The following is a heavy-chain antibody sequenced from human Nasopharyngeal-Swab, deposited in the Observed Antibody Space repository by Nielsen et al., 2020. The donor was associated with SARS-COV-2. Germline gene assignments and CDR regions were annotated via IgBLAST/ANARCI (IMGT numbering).Heavy chain of an antibody. Sequence: GESLKISCAASGFTFSSYSMNWVRQAPGKGLEWVSAISGSGGSTYYADSVKGRFTISRDNSKNTLYLQMNSLRAEDTAVYYCAKGEDSSGWYPPGFDPWGQGTLVTVSS. D-gene: IGHD6-19*01. CDR1: GFTFSSYS. J-gene: IGHJ5*02. CDR3: AKGEDSSGWYPPGFDP. V-gene: IGHV3-23*01. CDR2: ISGSGGST.